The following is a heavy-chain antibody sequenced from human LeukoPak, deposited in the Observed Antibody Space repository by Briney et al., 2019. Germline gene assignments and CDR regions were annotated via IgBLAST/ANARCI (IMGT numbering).Heavy chain of an antibody. CDR3: AKYGVDCSSTSCYPLYYMDV. D-gene: IGHD2-2*01. J-gene: IGHJ6*03. V-gene: IGHV3-23*01. CDR2: ISGGGGIT. Sequence: PGGSLGLSCAASGFTFSSYAMSWVRQAPGKGREWVSSISGGGGITNYADSVKGRFTISRDNSKYTLFLQMNSLRAEDTAVYYCAKYGVDCSSTSCYPLYYMDVWGKGTTVTVSS. CDR1: GFTFSSYA.